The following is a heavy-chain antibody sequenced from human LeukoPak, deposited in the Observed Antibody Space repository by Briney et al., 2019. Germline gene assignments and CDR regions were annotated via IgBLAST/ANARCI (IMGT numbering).Heavy chain of an antibody. J-gene: IGHJ4*02. CDR2: ISYDGSDK. CDR1: GXTFSSNA. Sequence: PGGSLRLSCAASGXTFSSNAVHWVRQAPGKGREWVAIISYDGSDKYYADSVKGRFTISRDNSKNTLDLQMNSLRAEDTAVYYCAKDQGIQLGIDYWGQGSLVTVSS. V-gene: IGHV3-30*18. CDR3: AKDQGIQLGIDY. D-gene: IGHD5-18*01.